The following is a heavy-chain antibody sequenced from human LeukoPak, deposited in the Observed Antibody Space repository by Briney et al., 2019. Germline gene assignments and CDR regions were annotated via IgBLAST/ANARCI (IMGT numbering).Heavy chain of an antibody. J-gene: IGHJ4*02. V-gene: IGHV3-73*01. Sequence: GGSLRLSCAASGFTFSGSAMHWVRQASGKGLEWVGRIRSKANSYATAYAASVKGRFTISRDDSKNTAYLQMNSLKTEDTAVYYCTRRIQAAHYWGQGTLVTVSS. CDR1: GFTFSGSA. CDR2: IRSKANSYAT. CDR3: TRRIQAAHY.